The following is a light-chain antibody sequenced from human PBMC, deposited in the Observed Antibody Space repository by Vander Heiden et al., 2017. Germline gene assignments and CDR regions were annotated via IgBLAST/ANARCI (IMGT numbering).Light chain of an antibody. J-gene: IGKJ2*01. Sequence: AIQLTQSPSSLSASVGDRVTITCRASQGISSALAWYQQKPGKAPKLLIYDASSLESGVPSRFSGSGSGTDFTLTISSLQPEDFATYYCQQFNSYSYTCGQGTKLEIK. V-gene: IGKV1-13*02. CDR3: QQFNSYSYT. CDR2: DAS. CDR1: QGISSA.